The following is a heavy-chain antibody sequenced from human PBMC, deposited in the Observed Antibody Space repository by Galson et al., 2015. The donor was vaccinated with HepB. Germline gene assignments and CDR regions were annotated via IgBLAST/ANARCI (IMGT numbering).Heavy chain of an antibody. Sequence: CAISGDSVSSNSAAWNWIRQSPSRGLEWLGRTYYRSKWYNDYAVSVKSRITINPDTSKNQFSLQLNSVTPEDTAVYYCASQQLWAADDAFDIWGQGTMVTVSS. D-gene: IGHD5-18*01. V-gene: IGHV6-1*01. CDR2: TYYRSKWYN. CDR1: GDSVSSNSAA. CDR3: ASQQLWAADDAFDI. J-gene: IGHJ3*02.